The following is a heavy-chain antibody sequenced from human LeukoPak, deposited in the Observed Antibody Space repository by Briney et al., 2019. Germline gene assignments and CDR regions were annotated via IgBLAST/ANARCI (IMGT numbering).Heavy chain of an antibody. J-gene: IGHJ4*02. Sequence: PGGSLRHSCAASGFTFSSYAMSSVRQAPGTGLEWVSAISGSGGSTYYADSVKGRFTISRDNSKNTLYLQMNSLRAEDTAVYYCAKVGRLVVVPAAPDYWGQGTLVTVSS. V-gene: IGHV3-23*01. CDR1: GFTFSSYA. D-gene: IGHD2-2*01. CDR2: ISGSGGST. CDR3: AKVGRLVVVPAAPDY.